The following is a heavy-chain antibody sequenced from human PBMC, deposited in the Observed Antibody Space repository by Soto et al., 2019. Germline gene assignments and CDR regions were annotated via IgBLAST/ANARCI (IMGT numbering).Heavy chain of an antibody. J-gene: IGHJ5*02. V-gene: IGHV4-39*01. CDR2: IYYSGST. Sequence: SETLSLTCTVSGGSISSSSYYWGWIRQPPGKGLEWIGSIYYSGSTYYNPSLKSRVTISVDTSKNQFSLKLSSVTAADTAVYYCARQAAAGRGVGWFDPWGQGTLVTVS. D-gene: IGHD6-13*01. CDR3: ARQAAAGRGVGWFDP. CDR1: GGSISSSSYY.